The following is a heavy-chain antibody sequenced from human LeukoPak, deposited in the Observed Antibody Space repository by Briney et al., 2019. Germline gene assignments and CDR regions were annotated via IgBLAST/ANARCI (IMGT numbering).Heavy chain of an antibody. J-gene: IGHJ2*01. Sequence: PGGSLRLSCAASGFTVSSNYMSWVRQAPGKGLEWASVIYSGGSTYYADSVKGRFTISRDNSKNTLYLQMNSLRAEDTAVYYCARVGDDYGDYWYFDLWGRGTLVTVSS. CDR2: IYSGGST. CDR1: GFTVSSNY. D-gene: IGHD4-17*01. CDR3: ARVGDDYGDYWYFDL. V-gene: IGHV3-66*01.